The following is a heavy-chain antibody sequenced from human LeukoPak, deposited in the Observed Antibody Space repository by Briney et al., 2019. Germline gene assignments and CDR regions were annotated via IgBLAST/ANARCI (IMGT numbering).Heavy chain of an antibody. V-gene: IGHV1-2*06. CDR2: INPNTGGT. J-gene: IGHJ4*02. D-gene: IGHD6-19*01. Sequence: GASVKVSCRDSGYTFTGYYMHWVRQAPGQGLEWMGRINPNTGGTNYAQKFQGRVTMTRDTSISTAYMELSRLRSDDTAVYYCAREYSSGWYDYWGQGTLVTVSS. CDR3: AREYSSGWYDY. CDR1: GYTFTGYY.